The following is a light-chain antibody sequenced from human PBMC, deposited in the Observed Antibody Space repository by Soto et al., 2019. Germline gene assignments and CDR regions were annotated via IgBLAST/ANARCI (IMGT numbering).Light chain of an antibody. V-gene: IGLV2-14*01. Sequence: QSVLTQPASLSGSPGQSITISCTGTSSDVGGYNYVSWYQQHPGKAPKLMIYEVSNRPSGVSNRFSGSKSGNTASLTISGLQDEDEAAPYRSSYNSSSTYVFGTGTKVTV. J-gene: IGLJ1*01. CDR1: SSDVGGYNY. CDR3: SSYNSSSTYV. CDR2: EVS.